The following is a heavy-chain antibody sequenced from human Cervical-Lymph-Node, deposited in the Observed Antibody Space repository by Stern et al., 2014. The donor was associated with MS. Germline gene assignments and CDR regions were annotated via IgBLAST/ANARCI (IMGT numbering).Heavy chain of an antibody. CDR3: AHKGCTADCFNWFDP. Sequence: QDTLRESGPTLVKPTQTLTLTCTFSGFSLTTSGVGVGWVRQSPGKALEWLALIYWDDDKRYSPSLKNRLTITKDISKNEVVLTLTNMAPVDTATYYCAHKGCTADCFNWFDPWGQGILVTVSS. V-gene: IGHV2-5*02. D-gene: IGHD2-21*02. CDR1: GFSLTTSGVG. J-gene: IGHJ5*02. CDR2: IYWDDDK.